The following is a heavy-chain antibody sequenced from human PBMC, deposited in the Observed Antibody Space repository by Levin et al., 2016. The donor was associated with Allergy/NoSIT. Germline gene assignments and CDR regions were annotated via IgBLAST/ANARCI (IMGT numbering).Heavy chain of an antibody. Sequence: WIRQPPGKGLVWVSRINSDGSSTSYADSVKGRFTISRDNAKNTLYLQMNSLRAEDTAVYYCARGSAVYGDYYYYGMDVWGQGTTVTVSS. CDR2: INSDGSST. D-gene: IGHD4-17*01. J-gene: IGHJ6*02. CDR3: ARGSAVYGDYYYYGMDV. V-gene: IGHV3-74*01.